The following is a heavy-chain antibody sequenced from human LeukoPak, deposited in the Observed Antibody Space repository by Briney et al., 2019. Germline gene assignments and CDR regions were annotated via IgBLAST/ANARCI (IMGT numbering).Heavy chain of an antibody. V-gene: IGHV3-48*02. CDR1: GFTFSSYS. CDR2: ISSSSSTI. J-gene: IGHJ1*01. D-gene: IGHD3-10*01. CDR3: ARDLHYITMVPGYFQH. Sequence: GGSLRLSCAASGFTFSSYSMNWVRQAPGKGLEWVSYISSSSSTIYYADSVKGRFTISRDNAKNSLYLQMNSLRDEDTAVYYCARDLHYITMVPGYFQHWGQGTLVTVSS.